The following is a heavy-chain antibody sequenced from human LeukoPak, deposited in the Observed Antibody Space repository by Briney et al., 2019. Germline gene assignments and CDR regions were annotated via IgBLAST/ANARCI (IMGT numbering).Heavy chain of an antibody. J-gene: IGHJ3*02. Sequence: SETLSLTCTVSGGSISSSSYYWGWIRQPPGKGLEWIGSIYYSGSTYYNPSLKSRVTISVDTSKNQFSLTLSSVTAADTAVYYCARHAYDSSGYYYVGAFDIWGQGTMVTVSS. V-gene: IGHV4-39*01. D-gene: IGHD3-22*01. CDR2: IYYSGST. CDR1: GGSISSSSYY. CDR3: ARHAYDSSGYYYVGAFDI.